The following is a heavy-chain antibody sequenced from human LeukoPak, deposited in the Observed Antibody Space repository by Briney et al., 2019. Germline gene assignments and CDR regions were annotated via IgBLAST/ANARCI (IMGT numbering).Heavy chain of an antibody. CDR2: MYYSGST. D-gene: IGHD3-22*01. Sequence: PSETLSLTCTVSGGSISSSSDYWGWVRQPPRKGLEWIGSMYYSGSTYYNSSLRSRVTISVDTSKNQFSLKLSSVTAADTAVYYCARHDSSGYYYHFLAYWGQGTLVTVSS. CDR3: ARHDSSGYYYHFLAY. V-gene: IGHV4-39*01. CDR1: GGSISSSSDY. J-gene: IGHJ4*02.